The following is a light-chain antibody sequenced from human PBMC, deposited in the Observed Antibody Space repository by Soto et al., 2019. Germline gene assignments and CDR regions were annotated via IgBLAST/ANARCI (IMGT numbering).Light chain of an antibody. J-gene: IGLJ2*01. Sequence: QSALTQPRSVSGSPGHSVAISCTGTSSDVGGYTYVAWYRQYPGKAPKLMLYDVSKRPSGVPDRFSGSKSGNTASLTISGLQAEDEADYYCSSFAGSPVVFGGGTKLTVL. CDR1: SSDVGGYTY. CDR3: SSFAGSPVV. CDR2: DVS. V-gene: IGLV2-11*01.